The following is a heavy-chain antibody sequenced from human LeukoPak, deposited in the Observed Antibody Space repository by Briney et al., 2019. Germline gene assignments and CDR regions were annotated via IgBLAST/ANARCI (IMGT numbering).Heavy chain of an antibody. J-gene: IGHJ6*03. CDR1: GGSISSSNW. Sequence: SETLSLTCAVSGGSISSSNWWSWVRQPPGKGLEWIGEIYHSGSTNYNPSLKSRVTISADKSKNQVSLKLTSVTAADTAVYYCARLPVIVGAALEYYYYYMDVWGQGTTVTVSS. V-gene: IGHV4-4*02. D-gene: IGHD1-26*01. CDR2: IYHSGST. CDR3: ARLPVIVGAALEYYYYYMDV.